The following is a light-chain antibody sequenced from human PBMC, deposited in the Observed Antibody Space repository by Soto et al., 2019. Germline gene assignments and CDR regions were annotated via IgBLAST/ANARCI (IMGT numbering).Light chain of an antibody. Sequence: EIVLTQSPATLSLSPGERATLSCRASQSVSSYFAWYQQKPGQAPRLLIYDASSRATGIPARFSGSGSGTDFTLTISSLEPEDFAVYYCQQYNNWPKTFGQGTKLEIK. CDR1: QSVSSY. J-gene: IGKJ2*01. V-gene: IGKV3-11*01. CDR3: QQYNNWPKT. CDR2: DAS.